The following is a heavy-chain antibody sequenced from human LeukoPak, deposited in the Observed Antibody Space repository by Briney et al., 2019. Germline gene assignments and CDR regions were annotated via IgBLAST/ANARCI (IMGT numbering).Heavy chain of an antibody. CDR1: GYTFTSYG. D-gene: IGHD3-10*01. J-gene: IGHJ5*02. Sequence: ASVKVSCKASGYTFTSYGISWVRQAPGQGLEWMGWISAYNGNTNYAQKLQGRVTMTTDTSTSTAYMELRSLRSDDTAVYYCARSAYYYGSGKLNWFDPWGQGTLVTVSS. V-gene: IGHV1-18*01. CDR2: ISAYNGNT. CDR3: ARSAYYYGSGKLNWFDP.